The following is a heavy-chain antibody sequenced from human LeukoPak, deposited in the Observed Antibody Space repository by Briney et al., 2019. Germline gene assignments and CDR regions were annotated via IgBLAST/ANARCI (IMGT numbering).Heavy chain of an antibody. CDR3: ARGESLNYDDSGYYFGY. D-gene: IGHD3-22*01. CDR2: IYYTGST. J-gene: IGHJ4*02. V-gene: IGHV4-31*03. Sequence: PSETLSLTCTVSGGSISSGGYYWTWIRQHPGKGLEWIGYIYYTGSTYHNPSLKSRVTISLDTSKKQFSLKLSSVTAADTAVYYCARGESLNYDDSGYYFGYWGQGTLVTVSS. CDR1: GGSISSGGYY.